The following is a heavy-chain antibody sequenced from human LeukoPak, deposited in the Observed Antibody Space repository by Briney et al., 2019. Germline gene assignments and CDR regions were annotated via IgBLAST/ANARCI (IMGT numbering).Heavy chain of an antibody. J-gene: IGHJ3*02. D-gene: IGHD3-22*01. CDR1: GGSISSYY. CDR3: ARDGAYYYDSSGYAFDI. V-gene: IGHV4-59*12. Sequence: SETLSLTCTVSGGSISSYYWSWIRQPPGKGLEWIGYISYSGSTNYNPSLKSRVTISVDTSKNQFSLKLSSVTAADTAVYYCARDGAYYYDSSGYAFDIWGQGTMVTVSS. CDR2: ISYSGST.